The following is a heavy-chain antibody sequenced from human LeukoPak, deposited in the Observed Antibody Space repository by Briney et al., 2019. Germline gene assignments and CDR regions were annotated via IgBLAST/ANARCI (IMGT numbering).Heavy chain of an antibody. CDR1: GFTFSSYA. V-gene: IGHV3-21*01. CDR2: ISSSSSYI. Sequence: PGGSLRLSCAASGFTFSSYAMSWVRQAPGKGLEWVSSISSSSSYIYYAASVKGRFTISRDNAKNSLHLQRNSLRAEDTAVDYCATIEAVRFHYWGQGTLVTVSS. CDR3: ATIEAVRFHY. J-gene: IGHJ4*02. D-gene: IGHD6-19*01.